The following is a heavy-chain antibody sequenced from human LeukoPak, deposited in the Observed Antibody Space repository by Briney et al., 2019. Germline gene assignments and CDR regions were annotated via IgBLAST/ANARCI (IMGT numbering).Heavy chain of an antibody. CDR1: GFSFNTYG. CDR2: ISSSSSYI. CDR3: ARFSSTYGALDY. D-gene: IGHD4-17*01. V-gene: IGHV3-21*01. Sequence: PGRSLRLSCVASGFSFNTYGMHWVRQAPGKGLEWVSSISSSSSYIYYADSVKGRFTISRDNAKNSLYLQMNSLRAEDTAVYYCARFSSTYGALDYWGQGTLVTVSS. J-gene: IGHJ4*02.